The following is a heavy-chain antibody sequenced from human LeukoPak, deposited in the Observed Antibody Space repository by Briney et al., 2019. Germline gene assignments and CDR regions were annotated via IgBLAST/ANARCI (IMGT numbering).Heavy chain of an antibody. CDR1: GFTFSSYS. Sequence: GGSLRLSCAASGFTFSSYSMNWVRQAPGKGLEWVSSISSSSSYIYYADSVKGRFTISRDNSKNTLYLQMNSLRAEDTAVYYCAKVRFIAARSSYFDYWGQGTLVTVSS. J-gene: IGHJ4*02. CDR2: ISSSSSYI. CDR3: AKVRFIAARSSYFDY. D-gene: IGHD6-6*01. V-gene: IGHV3-21*04.